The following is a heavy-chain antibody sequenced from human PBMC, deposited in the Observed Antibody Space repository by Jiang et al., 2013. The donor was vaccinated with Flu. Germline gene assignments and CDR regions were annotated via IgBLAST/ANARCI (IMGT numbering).Heavy chain of an antibody. CDR3: SKDGSPNYSDPSGPTYGAQ. J-gene: IGHJ4*02. CDR2: INTKTGNP. CDR1: GYTFTGYP. D-gene: IGHD3-22*01. V-gene: IGHV7-4-1*01. Sequence: QSGSEWRKPGASVKVSCKASGYTFTGYPVNWVRQAPGQGLEWMGYINTKTGNPTYXRGFSGRFVFSLDSSVSTAYLEIHDLRSDDSAVYFCSKDGSPNYSDPSGPTYGAQWGQGTRISVSS.